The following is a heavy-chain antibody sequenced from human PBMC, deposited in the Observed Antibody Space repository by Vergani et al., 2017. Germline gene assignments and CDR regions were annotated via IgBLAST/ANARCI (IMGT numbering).Heavy chain of an antibody. V-gene: IGHV3-20*04. Sequence: EVQLVESGGGVVRPGGSLRLSCAASGFTFDDYGMSWVRHAPGKGLEWVSGINWNGGSTGYADSVKGRFTISRDNAKNSLYLQMNSLRAEDMALYYCARNPGYSSGWYPDYWGQGTLVTVSS. D-gene: IGHD6-19*01. CDR2: INWNGGST. CDR1: GFTFDDYG. J-gene: IGHJ4*02. CDR3: ARNPGYSSGWYPDY.